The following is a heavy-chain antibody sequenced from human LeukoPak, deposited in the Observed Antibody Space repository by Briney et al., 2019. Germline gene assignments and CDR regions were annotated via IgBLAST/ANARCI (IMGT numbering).Heavy chain of an antibody. CDR2: ISAYNGNT. Sequence: GASVKVSCKASGYTFTSYGISWVRQAPGQGLEWMGWISAYNGNTNYAQKLQGRVTMTTDTSTSTAYMELRSLRSDDTAVYYCARDQRLSYYYDSSGYYVYWGQGTLVTVPS. CDR3: ARDQRLSYYYDSSGYYVY. V-gene: IGHV1-18*01. D-gene: IGHD3-22*01. CDR1: GYTFTSYG. J-gene: IGHJ4*02.